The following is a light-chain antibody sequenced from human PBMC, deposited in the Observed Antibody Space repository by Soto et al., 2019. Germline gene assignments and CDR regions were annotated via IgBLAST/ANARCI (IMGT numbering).Light chain of an antibody. J-gene: IGKJ1*01. Sequence: EIELTQSPATLSLSPGERATLYCRASQSVSSYLAWYQQKPGQAPRLLIYDASKRATGIPARFSGSGFGTDYTLTISSLEPEDFAVYYCQQRSKWRTFGQGTKVDI. CDR1: QSVSSY. CDR2: DAS. V-gene: IGKV3-11*01. CDR3: QQRSKWRT.